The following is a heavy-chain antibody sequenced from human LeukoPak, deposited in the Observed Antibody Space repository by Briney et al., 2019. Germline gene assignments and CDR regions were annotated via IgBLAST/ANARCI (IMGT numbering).Heavy chain of an antibody. V-gene: IGHV3-21*04. CDR3: AKDASGDPQYYFDY. CDR1: GFTFSSYS. Sequence: GGSLRLSCAASGFTFSSYSMNWVRQAPGKGLEWVSFISSSSSYIYYADSVKGRFTISRDNSKNTLYLQMNSLRAEDTAVYYCAKDASGDPQYYFDYWGQGTLVTVSS. CDR2: ISSSSSYI. D-gene: IGHD4-17*01. J-gene: IGHJ4*02.